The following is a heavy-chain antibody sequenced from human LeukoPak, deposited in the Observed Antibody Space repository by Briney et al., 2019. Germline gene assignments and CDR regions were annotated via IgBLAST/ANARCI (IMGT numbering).Heavy chain of an antibody. Sequence: SQALSLTCTVSGGSISSGDYYWSWIRQPPGKGLEWIGYIYYSGSTYYNPSLKSRVTISVDTSKNQFSLKLSSVTAADTAVYYCARRTRLGAFDFWGQGTMVTVSS. CDR2: IYYSGST. CDR3: ARRTRLGAFDF. CDR1: GGSISSGDYY. V-gene: IGHV4-30-4*01. D-gene: IGHD7-27*01. J-gene: IGHJ3*01.